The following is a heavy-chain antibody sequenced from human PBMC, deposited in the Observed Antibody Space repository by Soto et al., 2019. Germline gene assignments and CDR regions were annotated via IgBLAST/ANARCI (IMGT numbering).Heavy chain of an antibody. CDR1: GYTFTNYD. CDR3: ARAIRDQLLSDY. V-gene: IGHV1-8*01. D-gene: IGHD1-26*01. CDR2: MNPDSANT. Sequence: QVHLVKSGAEVKQPGASVKVSCRTSGYTFTNYDISWVRQDTGQGLEWMGWMNPDSANTGYAQKFHGRLTLNSDTSISTSYMELNSLTSEDTATDYCARAIRDQLLSDYWGQGSLVIVSS. J-gene: IGHJ4*02.